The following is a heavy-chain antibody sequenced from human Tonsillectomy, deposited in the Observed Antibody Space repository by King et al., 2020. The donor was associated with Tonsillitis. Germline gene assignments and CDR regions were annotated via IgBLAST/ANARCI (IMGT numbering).Heavy chain of an antibody. Sequence: VQLVESGGGFVQPGGSLRLSCAASGYTFNMYAMSWVRQAPGKGPEWVSAISDGGTGTYYTDYVKGRFTISRDNSKNKLFLQMSSLRAEDTALYYCARGLRICASSTCYVSLPFDFWGQGTLVTVSS. V-gene: IGHV3-23*04. D-gene: IGHD2-2*01. CDR3: ARGLRICASSTCYVSLPFDF. CDR1: GYTFNMYA. J-gene: IGHJ4*02. CDR2: ISDGGTGT.